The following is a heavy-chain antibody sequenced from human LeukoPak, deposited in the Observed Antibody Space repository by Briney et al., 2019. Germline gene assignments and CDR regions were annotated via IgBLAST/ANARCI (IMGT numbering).Heavy chain of an antibody. D-gene: IGHD3-10*01. CDR2: IIPICGTA. J-gene: IGHJ6*02. Sequence: SVKVSCKASGGTFSSYAISWVRQAPGQGLEWMGGIIPICGTANYAQKFQGRVTITTDESTSTAYMELSSLRSEDTAVYYCARDSITMVRGAGYYYYGMDVWGQGTTVTVSS. V-gene: IGHV1-69*05. CDR1: GGTFSSYA. CDR3: ARDSITMVRGAGYYYYGMDV.